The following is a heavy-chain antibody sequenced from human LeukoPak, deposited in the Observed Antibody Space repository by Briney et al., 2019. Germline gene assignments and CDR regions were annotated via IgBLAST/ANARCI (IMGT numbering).Heavy chain of an antibody. V-gene: IGHV3-7*01. Sequence: PGGSLRLSCAASGFTFSSYWMSWVRQAPGKGLEWVANIKQDGSEKYYVDSVKGRFTISRDNAKNSLYLQMNSLRAEDTAVYYCARDLTVRGVILGKIPTDYWGQGTLVTVSS. J-gene: IGHJ4*02. CDR2: IKQDGSEK. CDR3: ARDLTVRGVILGKIPTDY. CDR1: GFTFSSYW. D-gene: IGHD3-10*01.